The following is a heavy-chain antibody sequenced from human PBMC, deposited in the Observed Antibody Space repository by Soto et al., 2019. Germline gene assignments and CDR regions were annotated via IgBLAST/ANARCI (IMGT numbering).Heavy chain of an antibody. J-gene: IGHJ3*02. D-gene: IGHD1-26*01. Sequence: GGSLRLSCAASGFTFSSYGMHWVRQAPGKGLEWVAVIWYDGSNKYYADSVKGRFTISRDNSKNTLYLQMNGLRAEDTAVYYCARATSGSYSAAAFDIWGQGTMVTVSS. V-gene: IGHV3-33*01. CDR1: GFTFSSYG. CDR2: IWYDGSNK. CDR3: ARATSGSYSAAAFDI.